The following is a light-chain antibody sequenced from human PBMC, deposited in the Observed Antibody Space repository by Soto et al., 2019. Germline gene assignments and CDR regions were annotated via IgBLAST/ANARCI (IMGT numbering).Light chain of an antibody. V-gene: IGKV3-20*01. Sequence: EIVLTQSPGTLSLFPGERATLSCRASQTVSTSFLAWYQQKRGQAPRLLIYDASSRATGIPDRFSGGGSGTDFTLTISRLEPEDFAVYYCQQFSSYPLTFGGGTKVDIK. CDR1: QTVSTSF. J-gene: IGKJ4*01. CDR3: QQFSSYPLT. CDR2: DAS.